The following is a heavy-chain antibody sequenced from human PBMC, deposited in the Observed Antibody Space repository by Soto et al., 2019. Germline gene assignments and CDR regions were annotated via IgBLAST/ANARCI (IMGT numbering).Heavy chain of an antibody. CDR3: ARDNGSGSYYKPNWFDP. CDR2: IYTSGST. V-gene: IGHV4-4*07. Sequence: SETLSLTCTVSGGSISSYYWSWIRQPAGKGLEWIGRIYTSGSTNYNPSLKSRVTMSVDTSKNQFSLKLSSVTAADTAVYYCARDNGSGSYYKPNWFDPWGQGTMIPVSS. J-gene: IGHJ5*02. CDR1: GGSISSYY. D-gene: IGHD3-10*01.